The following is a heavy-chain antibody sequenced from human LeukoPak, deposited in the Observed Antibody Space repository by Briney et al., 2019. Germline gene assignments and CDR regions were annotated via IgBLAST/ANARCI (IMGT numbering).Heavy chain of an antibody. Sequence: SETLSLTCTVSGGAISSYYGSWIRQRPGKGLEWIGYIYYSGSTDYNPSLKSRVTISVDTSKNQVSLKLSSVTAADTALYYCARGSAYYYYWGQGTLVTVSS. V-gene: IGHV4-59*01. CDR1: GGAISSYY. CDR3: ARGSAYYYY. CDR2: IYYSGST. D-gene: IGHD3-22*01. J-gene: IGHJ4*02.